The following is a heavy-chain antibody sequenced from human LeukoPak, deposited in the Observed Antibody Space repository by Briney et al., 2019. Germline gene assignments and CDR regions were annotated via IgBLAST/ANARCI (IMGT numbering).Heavy chain of an antibody. CDR1: GGTFSSYA. CDR3: ARELNWNLDY. V-gene: IGHV1-69*13. D-gene: IGHD1-1*01. J-gene: IGHJ4*02. Sequence: SVTVSCKASGGTFSSYAISWVRQAPGQGLEWMGGIIPIFGTANYAQKFQGRVTITADESTSTAYMELSSLRSEDSAVYYCARELNWNLDYWGQGTLVTVSS. CDR2: IIPIFGTA.